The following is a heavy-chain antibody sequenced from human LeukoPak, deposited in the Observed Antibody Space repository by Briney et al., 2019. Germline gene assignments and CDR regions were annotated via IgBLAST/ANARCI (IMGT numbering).Heavy chain of an antibody. V-gene: IGHV3-48*04. J-gene: IGHJ4*02. D-gene: IGHD1-1*01. CDR3: ARDRDDEIFDY. CDR2: ISQTGNTV. Sequence: PGGSLRLSCGASGVSFSSSGMNWVRQAPGKGLEWISYISQTGNTVYYADSVKGRFTISRDNAKNSLYLQMNSLRAEDTAVYYCARDRDDEIFDYWGQGTLVTVSS. CDR1: GVSFSSSG.